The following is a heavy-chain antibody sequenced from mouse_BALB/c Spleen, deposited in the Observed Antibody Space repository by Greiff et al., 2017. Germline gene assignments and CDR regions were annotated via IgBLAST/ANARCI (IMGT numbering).Heavy chain of an antibody. CDR3: ARWLDYGSSYDAMDY. D-gene: IGHD1-1*01. CDR1: GYIFTSYW. J-gene: IGHJ4*01. V-gene: IGHV1S132*01. Sequence: QVQLQQSGAELVRPGASVKLSCKTSGYIFTSYWIHWVKQRSGQGLEWIARIYPGTGSTYYNEKFKGKATLTADKSSSTAYMQLSSLKSEDSAVYFCARWLDYGSSYDAMDYWGQGTSGTVSS. CDR2: IYPGTGST.